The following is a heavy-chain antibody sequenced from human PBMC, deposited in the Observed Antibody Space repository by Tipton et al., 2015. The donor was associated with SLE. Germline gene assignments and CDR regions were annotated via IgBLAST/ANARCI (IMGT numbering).Heavy chain of an antibody. D-gene: IGHD6-13*01. Sequence: SLRLSCAASGFTFSSYAMHWVRQAPGKGLEWVAVIWYDGSNKYYADSVKGRFTISRDNSKNTLYLQMNSLRAEDTAVYYCAKGTGGYSSSWYENYYYGMDVWGQGTTVTVSS. V-gene: IGHV3-30*04. CDR1: GFTFSSYA. J-gene: IGHJ6*02. CDR3: AKGTGGYSSSWYENYYYGMDV. CDR2: IWYDGSNK.